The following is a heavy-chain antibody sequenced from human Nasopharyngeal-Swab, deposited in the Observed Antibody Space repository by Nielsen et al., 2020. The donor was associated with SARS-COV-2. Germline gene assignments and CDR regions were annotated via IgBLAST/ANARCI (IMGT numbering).Heavy chain of an antibody. V-gene: IGHV4-59*01. CDR2: IYYSGST. Sequence: SETLSLTCTVSGGSISSYYWSWIRQPPGKGLEWIGYIYYSGSTNYNPSLKSRVTISVDTSKNQFSLKLSSVTAADTAVYYCARDSGWSGYYLGYFDYWGQGTLVTVSS. CDR3: ARDSGWSGYYLGYFDY. J-gene: IGHJ4*02. D-gene: IGHD3-3*01. CDR1: GGSISSYY.